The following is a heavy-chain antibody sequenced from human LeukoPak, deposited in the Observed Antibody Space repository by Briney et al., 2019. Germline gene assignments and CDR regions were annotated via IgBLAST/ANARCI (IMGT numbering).Heavy chain of an antibody. CDR1: GSISGYY. CDR3: ARQKCTSTSCLTKNAFDI. D-gene: IGHD2-2*01. J-gene: IGHJ3*02. V-gene: IGHV4-4*09. CDR2: IYTSGST. Sequence: TSETLSLTCTVSGSISGYYWSWIRQPPGKGLEWIGYIYTSGSTNYNPSLESRVTIPVDTSKNQFSLDLSSVTAADTAVYYCARQKCTSTSCLTKNAFDIWGQGTMVTVSS.